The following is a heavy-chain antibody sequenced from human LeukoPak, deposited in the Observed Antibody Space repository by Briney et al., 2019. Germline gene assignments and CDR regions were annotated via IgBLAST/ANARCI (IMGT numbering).Heavy chain of an antibody. CDR3: ARISLGAIWGYYYGMDV. CDR2: VIPIFDTA. D-gene: IGHD1-26*01. V-gene: IGHV1-69*13. Sequence: ASVKVSCKASGGTFSSYSISWVRQAPGQGLEWMGGVIPIFDTADYAQKFQGRVTITADESTSTAYMELSSLRSEDTAVFYCARISLGAIWGYYYGMDVWGQGTTVTVSS. CDR1: GGTFSSYS. J-gene: IGHJ6*02.